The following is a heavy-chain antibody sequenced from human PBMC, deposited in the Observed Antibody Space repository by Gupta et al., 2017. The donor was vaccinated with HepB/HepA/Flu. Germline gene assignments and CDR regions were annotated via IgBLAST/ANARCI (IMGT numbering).Heavy chain of an antibody. CDR1: GFTFSSYA. D-gene: IGHD3-16*01. V-gene: IGHV3-30-3*01. J-gene: IGHJ4*02. Sequence: QVQLVESGGGVVQPGRSLSLSCAASGFTFSSYAMHWVRQAPGKGLGWVAVISDDGSNKYYADSVKGRFTISRDNSKNTLYLQMNSLRAEDTAVYYCARVYVDYFDYWGQGTLVTVSS. CDR3: ARVYVDYFDY. CDR2: ISDDGSNK.